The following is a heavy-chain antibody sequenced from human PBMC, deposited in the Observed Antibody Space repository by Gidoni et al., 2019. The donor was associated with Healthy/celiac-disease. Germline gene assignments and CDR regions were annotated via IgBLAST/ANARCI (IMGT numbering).Heavy chain of an antibody. CDR2: ISSSSSYT. D-gene: IGHD3-22*01. Sequence: QVQLVESGGGLVKPGGSLRLSCAASGFPFSDYYMSWIRQAPGKGLEWVSYISSSSSYTNYADSVKGRFTISRDNAKNSLYLQMNSLRAEDTAVYYCARDPPPTYYYDSSGPLAFDIWGQGTMVTVSS. J-gene: IGHJ3*02. V-gene: IGHV3-11*05. CDR3: ARDPPPTYYYDSSGPLAFDI. CDR1: GFPFSDYY.